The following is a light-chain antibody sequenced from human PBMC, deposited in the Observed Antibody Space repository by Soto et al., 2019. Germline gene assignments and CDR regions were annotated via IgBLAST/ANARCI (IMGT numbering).Light chain of an antibody. J-gene: IGLJ2*01. CDR2: EVS. Sequence: QSALTQPASASGSPGQSVTISCTGTSSDVGGYNYVSWYQQHPGKAPKLMVSEVSQRPSGVPDRFSGAKSGITAYLTVSGLQAYDAADYYCRSYAGTVVFGGGTKVTVL. CDR1: SSDVGGYNY. V-gene: IGLV2-8*01. CDR3: RSYAGTVV.